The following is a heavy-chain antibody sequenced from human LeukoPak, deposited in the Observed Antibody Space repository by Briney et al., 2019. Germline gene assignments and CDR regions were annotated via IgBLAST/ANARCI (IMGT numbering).Heavy chain of an antibody. CDR3: ARDLAIFGVVRSFDI. V-gene: IGHV4-61*02. CDR1: GGSISSGSYY. Sequence: TASETLSLTCTVSGGSISSGSYYWSWIRQPAGKGLEWIGRIYTSGSTNYNPSLKSRVTMSVDTSKNQFSLKLSSVTAADTAVYYCARDLAIFGVVRSFDIWGQGTMVTVSS. CDR2: IYTSGST. D-gene: IGHD3-3*01. J-gene: IGHJ3*02.